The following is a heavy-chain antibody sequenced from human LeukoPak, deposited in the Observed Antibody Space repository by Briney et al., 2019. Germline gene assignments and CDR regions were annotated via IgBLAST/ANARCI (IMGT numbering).Heavy chain of an antibody. CDR2: INPNSGGT. CDR1: GGTFSSYA. D-gene: IGHD2-15*01. CDR3: ARARADCSGGSCYLSFYYYYYMDV. Sequence: ASVKVSCKASGGTFSSYAISWVRQAPGQGLEWMGWINPNSGGTNYAQKFQGRVTMTRDTSISTAYMELSRLRSDDTAVYYCARARADCSGGSCYLSFYYYYYMDVWGKGTTVTISS. V-gene: IGHV1-2*02. J-gene: IGHJ6*03.